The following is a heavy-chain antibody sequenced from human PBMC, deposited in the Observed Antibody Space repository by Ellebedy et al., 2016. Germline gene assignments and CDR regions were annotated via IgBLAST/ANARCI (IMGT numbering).Heavy chain of an antibody. CDR2: IYYSGST. D-gene: IGHD6-25*01. V-gene: IGHV4-39*07. CDR3: ARDKRYMDV. J-gene: IGHJ6*03. CDR1: GDSISSSSYY. Sequence: SETLSLTCTVSGDSISSSSYYWGWIRQPPGKGLEWIGSIYYSGSTYYNPSLKSRVTISVDTSKNQFSLKLSSVTAADTAVYYCARDKRYMDVWGKGTTVTVSS.